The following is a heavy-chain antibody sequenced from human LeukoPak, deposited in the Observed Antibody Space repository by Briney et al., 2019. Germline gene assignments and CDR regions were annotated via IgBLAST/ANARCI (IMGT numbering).Heavy chain of an antibody. Sequence: SVKVSCKASGGTFSNYVISWVRQAPGQGLEWMGGITPIFGTTNYAQKFQGRVTITADESTSTAYMELSSLRSEDTAVYYCARDRVAYYYDSSGRTSLRFDPWGQGTLVTVSS. D-gene: IGHD3-22*01. J-gene: IGHJ5*02. V-gene: IGHV1-69*13. CDR3: ARDRVAYYYDSSGRTSLRFDP. CDR1: GGTFSNYV. CDR2: ITPIFGTT.